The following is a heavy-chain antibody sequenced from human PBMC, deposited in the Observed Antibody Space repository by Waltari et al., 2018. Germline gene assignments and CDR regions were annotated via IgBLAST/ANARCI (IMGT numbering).Heavy chain of an antibody. CDR1: GGSFSGYY. CDR3: ARTSSGWGSGPFEY. V-gene: IGHV4-34*01. Sequence: QVQLQQWGAGLLKPSETLSLTCAVYGGSFSGYYWRWIRQPPGKGLEWIGEINHSGSTNYNPSLKSRVTISVDTSKNQFSLKLSSVTAADTAVYYCARTSSGWGSGPFEYWGQGTLVTVSS. J-gene: IGHJ4*02. D-gene: IGHD6-19*01. CDR2: INHSGST.